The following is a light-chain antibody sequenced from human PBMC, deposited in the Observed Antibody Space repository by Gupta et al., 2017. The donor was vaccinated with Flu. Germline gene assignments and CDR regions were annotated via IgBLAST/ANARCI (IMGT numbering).Light chain of an antibody. CDR2: DAH. CDR1: RLGSRP. CDR3: RVWDSIGAYLV. Sequence: GQQDRVYCGGERLGSRPVHGYLQKAGTAPGLVVYDAHEAPSRIPDRFYGSQSGNPATLFITSIEDGEEEDYYCRVWDSIGAYLVVGGGTKLTVI. V-gene: IGLV3-21*02. J-gene: IGLJ3*02.